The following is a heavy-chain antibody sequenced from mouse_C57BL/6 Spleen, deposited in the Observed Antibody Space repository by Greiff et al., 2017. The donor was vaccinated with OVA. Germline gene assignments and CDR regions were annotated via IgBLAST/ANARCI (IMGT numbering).Heavy chain of an antibody. V-gene: IGHV5-4*03. CDR3: ARGDYGFAY. J-gene: IGHJ3*01. CDR2: ISDGGSYT. Sequence: EVKLMESGGGLVKPGGSLKLSCAASGFTFSSYAMSWVRQTPEKRLEWVATISDGGSYTYYPDNVKGRFTISRDNAKNNLYLQMSHLKSEDTAMYYCARGDYGFAYWGQGTLVTVSA. CDR1: GFTFSSYA. D-gene: IGHD1-1*01.